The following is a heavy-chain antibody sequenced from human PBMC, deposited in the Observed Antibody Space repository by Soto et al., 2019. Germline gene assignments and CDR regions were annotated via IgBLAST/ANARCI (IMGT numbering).Heavy chain of an antibody. CDR1: GFTFSSDS. CDR2: ISSSSSTI. D-gene: IGHD3-22*01. J-gene: IGHJ4*02. Sequence: EVQLVESGGGLVQPGGSLRLSCAASGFTFSSDSMNWVRQAPGKGLEWVSYISSSSSTIYYADSVKGRFTISRDNAKNSLYLQMNSLRAEDTAVYYCASNFKTAYYDSSGYYPYWGQGTLVTVSS. V-gene: IGHV3-48*01. CDR3: ASNFKTAYYDSSGYYPY.